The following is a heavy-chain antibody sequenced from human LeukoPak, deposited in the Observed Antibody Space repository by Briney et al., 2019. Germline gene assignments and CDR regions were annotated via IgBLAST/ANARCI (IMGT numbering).Heavy chain of an antibody. Sequence: GGSLRLSCAASGFTFISYWMSWARQAPGKGLEWVANIKQDGSERYYVDSVKGRFTISRDNAKNSLYLQMNSLRAEDTGVYYCAGSGWQVYFDYWGQGTLVTVSS. CDR3: AGSGWQVYFDY. CDR1: GFTFISYW. V-gene: IGHV3-7*01. J-gene: IGHJ4*02. CDR2: IKQDGSER. D-gene: IGHD6-19*01.